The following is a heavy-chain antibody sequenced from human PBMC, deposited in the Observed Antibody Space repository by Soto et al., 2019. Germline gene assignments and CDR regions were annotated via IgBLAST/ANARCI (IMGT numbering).Heavy chain of an antibody. J-gene: IGHJ3*02. CDR3: ARDRSWFGELSAFDI. D-gene: IGHD3-10*01. CDR1: GYTFTSYA. CDR2: INAGNGNT. Sequence: ASVKVSCKASGYTFTSYAMHWVRQAPGQRLEWMGWINAGNGNTKYSQKFQGRVTITRDTSASTAYMELSSLRSEDTAVYYCARDRSWFGELSAFDIWGQGTMVTVSS. V-gene: IGHV1-3*01.